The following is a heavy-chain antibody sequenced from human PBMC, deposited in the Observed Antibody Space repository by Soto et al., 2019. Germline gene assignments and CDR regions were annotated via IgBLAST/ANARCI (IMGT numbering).Heavy chain of an antibody. J-gene: IGHJ5*02. Sequence: PSETLSLTCTVSGGSIRSSLYYRSWIRQPPGKGLEWIGYIFDSGITHYNPSLKSRVAMSVDTSKNQFSLNLTSVTAADTAVYFCASQFCSGGACFNWFDPWGHGTLVTVSS. V-gene: IGHV4-30-4*01. CDR3: ASQFCSGGACFNWFDP. CDR2: IFDSGIT. CDR1: GGSIRSSLYY. D-gene: IGHD2-21*02.